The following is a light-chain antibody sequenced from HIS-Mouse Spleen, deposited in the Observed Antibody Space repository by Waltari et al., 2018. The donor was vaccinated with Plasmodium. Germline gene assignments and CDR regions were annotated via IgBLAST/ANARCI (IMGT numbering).Light chain of an antibody. Sequence: EIVMTQPPATLSASPGEEATLSCRASQSVSSNLAWYQQKPGQAPRLLIYGASTRATGIPARFSGSGSGTEFTLTISSLQSEDFAVYYCQQYNNWSFTFGPGTKVDIK. CDR2: GAS. J-gene: IGKJ3*01. CDR1: QSVSSN. CDR3: QQYNNWSFT. V-gene: IGKV3-15*01.